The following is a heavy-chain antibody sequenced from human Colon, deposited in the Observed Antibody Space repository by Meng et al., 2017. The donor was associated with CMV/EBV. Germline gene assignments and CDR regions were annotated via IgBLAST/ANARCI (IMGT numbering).Heavy chain of an antibody. J-gene: IGHJ4*02. CDR3: ARLPYSASRGDY. CDR2: INPDSGDI. D-gene: IGHD1-26*01. V-gene: IGHV1-2*02. Sequence: ASVKVSCKTSVYMFIAYYVHWVRQAPGRGLEWMGWINPDSGDINYAQEFQGRVTLTRDTSITTAYMELTRLTPDDTAIYYCARLPYSASRGDYWGQGTLVTVSS. CDR1: VYMFIAYY.